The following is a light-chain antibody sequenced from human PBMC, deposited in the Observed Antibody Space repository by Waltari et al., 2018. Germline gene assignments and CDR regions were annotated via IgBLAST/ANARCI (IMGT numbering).Light chain of an antibody. CDR1: QSVSTTS. CDR2: GGS. Sequence: EIVLTQSPGTLSLSPVETATLSCRASQSVSTTSLGWYQQKPGQAPRLLIYGGSRRATGIPDRFRGSGSGIDFTLTISRLEPEDFAVYYCQQYGSSPLFAFGPGTKVDIK. V-gene: IGKV3-20*01. J-gene: IGKJ3*01. CDR3: QQYGSSPLFA.